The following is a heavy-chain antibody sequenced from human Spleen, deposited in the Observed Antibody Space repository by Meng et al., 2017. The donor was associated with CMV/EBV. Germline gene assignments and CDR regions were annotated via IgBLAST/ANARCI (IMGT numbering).Heavy chain of an antibody. D-gene: IGHD2-8*02. Sequence: YYIPWLRQAPGQGLEWMGRITPNTGGTNYAQKFQGRVTMTRDTSTSTAYMELNRLRSDDTAIYYCVRGVGRGAYCTGTTCSISYGDHWGQGTLVTVSS. CDR3: VRGVGRGAYCTGTTCSISYGDH. CDR2: ITPNTGGT. J-gene: IGHJ4*02. V-gene: IGHV1-2*06. CDR1: YY.